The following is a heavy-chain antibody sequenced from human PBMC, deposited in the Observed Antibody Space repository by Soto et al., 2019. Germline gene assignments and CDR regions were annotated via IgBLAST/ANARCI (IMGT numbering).Heavy chain of an antibody. J-gene: IGHJ4*02. D-gene: IGHD2-21*01. CDR1: GFSLSTLGTC. V-gene: IGHV2-70*01. Sequence: PTLVNPTQTLTLTCTFSGFSLSTLGTCVTWIRQPPGKALEWLALINWDNNEYYNPSLKTRLTISRDTSKNQVVLTMTNVDPVDTATYYCARIPHYSDSYYMDYWGQGTLVTVSS. CDR3: ARIPHYSDSYYMDY. CDR2: INWDNNE.